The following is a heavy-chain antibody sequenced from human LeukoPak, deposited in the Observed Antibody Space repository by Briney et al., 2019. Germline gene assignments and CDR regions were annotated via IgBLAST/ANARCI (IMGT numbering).Heavy chain of an antibody. J-gene: IGHJ4*02. CDR3: ARGGRLRYFDWFSYYFDY. D-gene: IGHD3-9*01. V-gene: IGHV3-7*01. Sequence: RSLRQAQGKGLEWVANIKQDGSEKYYVDSVKGRFTISRDNAKNSLYLQMNSLRAEDTAVYYCARGGRLRYFDWFSYYFDYWGQGTLVTVSS. CDR2: IKQDGSEK.